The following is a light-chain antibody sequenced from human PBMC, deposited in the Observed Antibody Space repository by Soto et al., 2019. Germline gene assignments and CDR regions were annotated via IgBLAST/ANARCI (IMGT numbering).Light chain of an antibody. J-gene: IGLJ1*01. CDR3: GTWDSSLSAGV. Sequence: QSALTQPASVSGSPGQSIAISCTGTSSDVGAYNYVSWYQQHPGKAPKLMIFDVSNRPSGVSNRFSGSKSGNTASLTISGLQAEDEADYYCGTWDSSLSAGVFGTGTKVTVL. CDR2: DVS. V-gene: IGLV2-14*01. CDR1: SSDVGAYNY.